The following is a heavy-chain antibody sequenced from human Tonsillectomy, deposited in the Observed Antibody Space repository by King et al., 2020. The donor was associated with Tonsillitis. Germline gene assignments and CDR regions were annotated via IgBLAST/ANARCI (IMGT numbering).Heavy chain of an antibody. CDR3: ARHGRISSGGYLRSDY. CDR2: IYPGDSDT. CDR1: GYSFTNYW. Sequence: QLVQSGAEVKKPGESLKISCKGSGYSFTNYWIGWVRQMPGKGLEWMGIIYPGDSDTRYSPSFQGQVTISADKSISTAYLQWSSLKASDTAMYYCARHGRISSGGYLRSDYWGQGTLVTVSS. V-gene: IGHV5-51*01. D-gene: IGHD6-19*01. J-gene: IGHJ4*02.